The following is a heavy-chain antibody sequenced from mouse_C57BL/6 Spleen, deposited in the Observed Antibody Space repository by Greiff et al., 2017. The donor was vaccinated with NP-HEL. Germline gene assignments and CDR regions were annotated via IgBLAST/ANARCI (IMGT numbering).Heavy chain of an antibody. J-gene: IGHJ3*01. CDR1: GYTFTDYY. Sequence: VQLQQSGPELVKPGASVKISCKASGYTFTDYYMNWVKQSHGKSLEWIGDINPNNGGTSYNQKFKGKATLTVDKSSSTAYMELRSLTSEDSAVYYWARGGLRRGGEFAYWGQGTLVTVSA. D-gene: IGHD2-4*01. CDR2: INPNNGGT. CDR3: ARGGLRRGGEFAY. V-gene: IGHV1-26*01.